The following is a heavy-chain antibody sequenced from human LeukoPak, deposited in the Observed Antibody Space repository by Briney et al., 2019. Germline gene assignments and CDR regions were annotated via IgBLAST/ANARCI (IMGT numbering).Heavy chain of an antibody. J-gene: IGHJ6*02. V-gene: IGHV1-69*13. CDR3: ARDSDYYDSSGYYYYGMDV. CDR1: GYTFSNYG. D-gene: IGHD3-22*01. CDR2: IIPIFGTA. Sequence: ASVKVSCKTSGYTFSNYGISWVRQAPGQGLEWMGGIIPIFGTANYAQKFQGRVTITADESTSTAYMELSSLRSEDTAVYYCARDSDYYDSSGYYYYGMDVWGQGTTVTVSS.